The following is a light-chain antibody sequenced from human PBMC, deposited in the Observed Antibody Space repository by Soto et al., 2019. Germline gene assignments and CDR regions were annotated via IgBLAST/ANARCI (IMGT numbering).Light chain of an antibody. V-gene: IGKV3-15*01. CDR1: QSVGSN. J-gene: IGKJ1*01. Sequence: EIVMTQSPATLSVSPGERATLSCRASQSVGSNLAWYQQKPGQAPRLLIYGASTRATGIPARFSGSGSGTDFTLTISSLQSEDFAVYYCQQYSNWWTFGQGTKVEIK. CDR2: GAS. CDR3: QQYSNWWT.